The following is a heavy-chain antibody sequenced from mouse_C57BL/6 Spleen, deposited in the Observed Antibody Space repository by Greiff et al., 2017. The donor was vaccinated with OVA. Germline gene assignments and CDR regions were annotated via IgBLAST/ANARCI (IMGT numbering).Heavy chain of an antibody. CDR2: INPNNGGT. J-gene: IGHJ1*03. D-gene: IGHD2-3*01. CDR3: ARNDGLNWYFDV. Sequence: EVQLQQSGPELVKPGASVKISCKASGYTFTDYYMNWVKQSHGKSLEWIGDINPNNGGTSYNQKFKGKATLTVDKSSSTAYMELRSLTSEDSAVYYCARNDGLNWYFDVWGTGTTVTVSS. V-gene: IGHV1-26*01. CDR1: GYTFTDYY.